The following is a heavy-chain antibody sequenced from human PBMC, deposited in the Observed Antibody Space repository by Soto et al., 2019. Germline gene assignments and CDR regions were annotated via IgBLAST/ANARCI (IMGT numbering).Heavy chain of an antibody. CDR3: ARDMTRTVVPYFDF. CDR2: ISPYNGHT. D-gene: IGHD1-7*01. CDR1: GYSFTSYG. Sequence: QVQLVQSAGEVKKPGASVKVSCKASGYSFTSYGISWVRRAPGQGLEWMGWISPYNGHTQFVERFQGRVTMTTDTSTKTAYMELRNLRSDDTAHYYCARDMTRTVVPYFDFWGQGTLVTVSS. V-gene: IGHV1-18*01. J-gene: IGHJ4*02.